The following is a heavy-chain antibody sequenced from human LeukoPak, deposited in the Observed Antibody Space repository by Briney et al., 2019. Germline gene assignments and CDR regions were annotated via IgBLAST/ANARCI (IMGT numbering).Heavy chain of an antibody. CDR1: GYTFTSYG. D-gene: IGHD3-16*02. Sequence: GVSVKVSCKASGYTFTSYGISWVRQAPGQGLEWMGWISAYNGNTNYAQKLQGRVTMTTDTSTSTAYMELRSLRSDDTAVYYCARDAYIWGSYRPTLDYWGQGTLVTVSS. CDR2: ISAYNGNT. J-gene: IGHJ4*02. CDR3: ARDAYIWGSYRPTLDY. V-gene: IGHV1-18*01.